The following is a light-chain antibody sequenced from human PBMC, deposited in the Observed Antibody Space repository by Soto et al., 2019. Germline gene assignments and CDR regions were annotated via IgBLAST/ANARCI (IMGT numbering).Light chain of an antibody. J-gene: IGLJ3*02. CDR3: CSFARGSTLV. CDR1: SSDVGSYNL. V-gene: IGLV2-23*02. CDR2: EIG. Sequence: QSALTQPASVSGSPGQSITISCTGSSSDVGSYNLVSWYQQHPGKAPKLMVYEIGKRPSGVSDRSFGSKSGNTASLTISGLQAEDEADYYCCSFARGSTLVFGGGTKLTVL.